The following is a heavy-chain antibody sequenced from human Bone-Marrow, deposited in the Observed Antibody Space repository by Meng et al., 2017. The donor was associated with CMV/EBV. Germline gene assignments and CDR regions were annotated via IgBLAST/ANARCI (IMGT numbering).Heavy chain of an antibody. J-gene: IGHJ5*02. D-gene: IGHD6-13*01. CDR3: ASLAAAGANWFDP. CDR1: GGTFSSYA. CDR2: IIPILGIA. Sequence: SVKVSCKASGGTFSSYAISWVRQAPGQGLEWMGGIIPILGIANYAQKFQGRITITADKSTSTAYMELSSLRSEDTAVYYCASLAAAGANWFDPWGQGTLVTGSS. V-gene: IGHV1-69*10.